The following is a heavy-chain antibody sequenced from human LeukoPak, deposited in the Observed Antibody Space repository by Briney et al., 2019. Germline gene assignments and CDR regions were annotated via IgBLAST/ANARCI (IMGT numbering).Heavy chain of an antibody. V-gene: IGHV3-20*04. CDR2: INWNGGST. CDR3: ARGYSGWYLHDALDI. CDR1: GFTFDDHG. D-gene: IGHD6-19*01. Sequence: GGSLRLSCAASGFTFDDHGMSWVRQAPGKGLEWVSGINWNGGSTGYADSVKGRFTISRDNAKNSLYLQMNSLRAEDTAVYYCARGYSGWYLHDALDIWGQGTTVTVSS. J-gene: IGHJ3*02.